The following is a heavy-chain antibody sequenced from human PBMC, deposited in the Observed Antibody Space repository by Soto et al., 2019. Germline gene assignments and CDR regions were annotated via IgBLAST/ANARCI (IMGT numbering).Heavy chain of an antibody. D-gene: IGHD3-22*01. CDR2: ISGTGGST. V-gene: IGHV3-23*01. Sequence: EVQLLQSGGGLVQPGGSLRLSCAASGFTFSSYAMSWVRQAPGKGLEWVSTISGTGGSTYYPDSVKGRFTISRDNSKNTVYLQMNSLRAEDAAVYYCAKEMTSGYYLFDYWGQGTLATVSS. CDR1: GFTFSSYA. CDR3: AKEMTSGYYLFDY. J-gene: IGHJ4*02.